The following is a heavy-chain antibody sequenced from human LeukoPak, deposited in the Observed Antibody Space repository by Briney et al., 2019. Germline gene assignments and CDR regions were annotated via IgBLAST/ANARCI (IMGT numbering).Heavy chain of an antibody. D-gene: IGHD1-14*01. CDR3: ARAVALSGFDY. J-gene: IGHJ4*02. CDR2: IYHSGST. CDR1: GYSISSGYY. Sequence: SETLSLTCAVSGYSISSGYYWGWIRQPPGKGLEWIGSIYHSGSTYYNPSLKSRVTISVDTSKSQFSLKLSSVTAADTAVYYCARAVALSGFDYWGQGTLVTVSS. V-gene: IGHV4-38-2*01.